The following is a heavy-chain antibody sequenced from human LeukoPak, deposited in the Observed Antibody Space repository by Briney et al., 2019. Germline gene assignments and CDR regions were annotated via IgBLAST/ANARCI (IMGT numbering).Heavy chain of an antibody. J-gene: IGHJ4*02. V-gene: IGHV7-4-1*02. CDR1: GYTFTSYA. D-gene: IGHD5-12*01. Sequence: ASVKVSCKASGYTFTSYAMNWVRQAPGQGLEWMGWINTNTGNPAYAQGFTGRFVFSLDTSVSTAYLQISSLKAEDTAVYYCARVAVDIVATTLFDYWGQGTLVTVSS. CDR2: INTNTGNP. CDR3: ARVAVDIVATTLFDY.